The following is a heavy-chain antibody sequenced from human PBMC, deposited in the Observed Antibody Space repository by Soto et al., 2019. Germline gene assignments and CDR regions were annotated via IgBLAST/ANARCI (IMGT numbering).Heavy chain of an antibody. J-gene: IGHJ6*02. CDR3: AKEGGVGITMIVVVPSDGMDV. CDR2: ISGSGGSK. D-gene: IGHD3-22*01. V-gene: IGHV3-23*01. CDR1: GFTFSSYA. Sequence: GGSLRLSCAASGFTFSSYAMSWVRQAPGKGLEWVSAISGSGGSKYYADSVKGRFTISRDNSKNTLYLQMNSLRAEDTAVYYCAKEGGVGITMIVVVPSDGMDVWGQGTTVTVSS.